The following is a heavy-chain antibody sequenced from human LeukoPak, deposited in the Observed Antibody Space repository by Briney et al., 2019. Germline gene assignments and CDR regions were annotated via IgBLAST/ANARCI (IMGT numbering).Heavy chain of an antibody. CDR3: AAEGRPTVVTFRKGAVDL. Sequence: SVKVSCKASGFTFTSSAVQWVRQARGQRLEWIGWIVVGSGNTNYAQKFQERVTITRGMSTSTVYMELSSLRSEDTAVYYCAAEGRPTVVTFRKGAVDLWGQGTMVTVSS. D-gene: IGHD4-23*01. CDR1: GFTFTSSA. V-gene: IGHV1-58*01. CDR2: IVVGSGNT. J-gene: IGHJ3*01.